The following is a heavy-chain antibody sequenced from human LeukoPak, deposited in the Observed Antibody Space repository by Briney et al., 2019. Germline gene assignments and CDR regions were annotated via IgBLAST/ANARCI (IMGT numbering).Heavy chain of an antibody. J-gene: IGHJ4*02. D-gene: IGHD2-2*01. Sequence: GGSLRLSCAASEFTFSSYAMSWVRQAPGKGLEWVSAISDSGGSTYYAHSVKGRFTVSRDNSKNTMYLQMNSLRAEDTAVYYCAKDRRACSSSSCYYRFDYWGLGTLVTVSS. CDR1: EFTFSSYA. CDR2: ISDSGGST. V-gene: IGHV3-23*01. CDR3: AKDRRACSSSSCYYRFDY.